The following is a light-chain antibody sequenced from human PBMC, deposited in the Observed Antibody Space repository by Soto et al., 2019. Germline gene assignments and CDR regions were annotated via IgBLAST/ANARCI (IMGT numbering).Light chain of an antibody. CDR1: QDIRNL. J-gene: IGKJ3*01. V-gene: IGKV1-27*01. CDR2: AAS. Sequence: DIQMTQSPTSLSASVGDRVTITCRASQDIRNLVAWYQQKPGKAPKLLIYAASTLQSGVPSRFSGSGSGTDVPLTINSLQPEDVATYSCQKYSSVPVFGPGTKVEIK. CDR3: QKYSSVPV.